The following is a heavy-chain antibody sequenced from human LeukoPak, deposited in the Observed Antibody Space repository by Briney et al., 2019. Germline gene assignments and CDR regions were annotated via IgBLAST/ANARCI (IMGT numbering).Heavy chain of an antibody. D-gene: IGHD3-9*01. CDR3: ARVCYYDILTGQYYYYGMDV. V-gene: IGHV4-30-4*01. Sequence: PSETLSLTCTVSGGSISSGDYYWSWIRQPPGKGLEWIGYIYYSGSTYYNPSLKSRFTISVDTSKNQFSLKLSSVTAADTAVYYCARVCYYDILTGQYYYYGMDVWGKGTTVTVSS. J-gene: IGHJ6*04. CDR1: GGSISSGDYY. CDR2: IYYSGST.